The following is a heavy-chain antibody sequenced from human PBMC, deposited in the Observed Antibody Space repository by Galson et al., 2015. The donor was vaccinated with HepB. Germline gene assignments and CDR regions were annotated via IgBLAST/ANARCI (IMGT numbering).Heavy chain of an antibody. J-gene: IGHJ4*02. V-gene: IGHV4-31*03. CDR2: IYYSGST. Sequence: LSLTCTVSGGSISSSGYYWSWIRQHPGKGLEWIGYIYYSGSTYYSPSLKSRVTISVDTSKNQFSLKLSSVTAADTAVYYCARYRRWELPFDYWGQGTLVTVSS. CDR3: ARYRRWELPFDY. D-gene: IGHD3-10*01. CDR1: GGSISSSGYY.